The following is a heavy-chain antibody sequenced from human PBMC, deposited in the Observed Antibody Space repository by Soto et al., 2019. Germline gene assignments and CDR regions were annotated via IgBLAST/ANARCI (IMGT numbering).Heavy chain of an antibody. D-gene: IGHD2-21*01. CDR2: ITPMVGTP. V-gene: IGHV1-69*13. Sequence: CSWKVSCKAAAGTCRSYAMSWVRLAPGQGLEWMRGITPMVGTPNSASNVKGSLTSTAVESTGTSYRELSSLTYEDTAVYSSARPALELIASGSHYYYMDAWGQGTTVSVSS. CDR1: AGTCRSYA. J-gene: IGHJ6*03. CDR3: ARPALELIASGSHYYYMDA.